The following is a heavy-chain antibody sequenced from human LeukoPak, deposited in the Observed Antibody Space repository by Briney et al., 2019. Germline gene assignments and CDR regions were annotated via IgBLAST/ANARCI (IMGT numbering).Heavy chain of an antibody. V-gene: IGHV3-9*01. Sequence: GGSLRLSRAASGFTFDDYAMHSVRLAPGKGLESVAGINWNGDTIGYADSVKGRFTISRDNAKNSLFLQMNSLRAEDTALYYCAKAREWLLDAFDIWGQGTMVAVSS. CDR1: GFTFDDYA. CDR2: INWNGDTI. J-gene: IGHJ3*02. D-gene: IGHD3-3*01. CDR3: AKAREWLLDAFDI.